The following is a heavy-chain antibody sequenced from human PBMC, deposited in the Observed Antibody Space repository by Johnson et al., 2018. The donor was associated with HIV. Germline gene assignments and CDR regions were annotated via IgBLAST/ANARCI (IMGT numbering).Heavy chain of an antibody. CDR1: GFTFSSYV. CDR3: ARDPIGGAFDI. V-gene: IGHV3-64*01. D-gene: IGHD3-16*01. CDR2: ISSKGGST. Sequence: VQLVESGGGVVQPGRSLRLSCAASGFTFSSYVMHWVRQAPGKGLEYVSGISSKGGSTYYAHSVKGRFTISRGNSKNTLYLQMNSLRAEDTAVYYCARDPIGGAFDIWGQGTMVIVSS. J-gene: IGHJ3*02.